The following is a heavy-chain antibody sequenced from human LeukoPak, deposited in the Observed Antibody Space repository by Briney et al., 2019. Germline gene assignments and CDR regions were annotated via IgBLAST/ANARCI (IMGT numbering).Heavy chain of an antibody. Sequence: SETLSLTCAVSGGSLSPHYWSWIRRPLGKGLEWIGEINNRGTTNYSPSLRGRATISVDTSKNQFSLRLTSVTAADTAVYYCARVPDCSSISCKMGERFAPWGQGTLVTVSS. CDR2: INNRGTT. CDR3: ARVPDCSSISCKMGERFAP. V-gene: IGHV4-34*01. CDR1: GGSLSPHY. D-gene: IGHD2-2*01. J-gene: IGHJ5*02.